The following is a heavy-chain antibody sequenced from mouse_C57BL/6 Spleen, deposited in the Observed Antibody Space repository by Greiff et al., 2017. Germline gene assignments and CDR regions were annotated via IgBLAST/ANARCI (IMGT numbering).Heavy chain of an antibody. CDR2: IDPGSGST. CDR1: GYTFTSYW. CDR3: ARFYYGNGFDY. V-gene: IGHV1-55*01. D-gene: IGHD2-1*01. J-gene: IGHJ2*01. Sequence: QVQLKQPGAELVKPGASVKMSCKASGYTFTSYWITWVKQRPGQGLEWIGDIDPGSGSTNYNEKFKSKATLTVDTSSSTAYMQLSSLTSEDSAVYYCARFYYGNGFDYWGQGTTLTVSS.